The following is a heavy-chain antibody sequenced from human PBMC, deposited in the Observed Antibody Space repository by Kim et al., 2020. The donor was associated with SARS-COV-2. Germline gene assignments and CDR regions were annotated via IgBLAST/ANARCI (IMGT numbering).Heavy chain of an antibody. V-gene: IGHV7-4-1*02. CDR2: INTNTGNP. J-gene: IGHJ4*02. CDR3: ARTFYDSSGYYYVDY. Sequence: ASVKVSCKASGYTFTTYGMNWVRQAPGQGLEWIGWINTNTGNPTFAQAFTGRFVFSLDTSVSTAYLQISSLKAEDTAVYYCARTFYDSSGYYYVDYWGQGTLVTVSS. CDR1: GYTFTTYG. D-gene: IGHD3-22*01.